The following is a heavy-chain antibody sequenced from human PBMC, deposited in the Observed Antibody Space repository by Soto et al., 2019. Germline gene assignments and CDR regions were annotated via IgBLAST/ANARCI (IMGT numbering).Heavy chain of an antibody. Sequence: QVQLVQSGAEVKKPGSSVKVSCKASGGTFSSYAISWVRQAPGQGLEWMGGIIPIFGTANYAQKFQGRVTITADESTSRAYMELSSLRSEDTAVYYCARGYYYDSSGYYWYYYYGMDVWGKGTTVSVSS. V-gene: IGHV1-69*12. CDR3: ARGYYYDSSGYYWYYYYGMDV. J-gene: IGHJ6*04. CDR2: IIPIFGTA. D-gene: IGHD3-22*01. CDR1: GGTFSSYA.